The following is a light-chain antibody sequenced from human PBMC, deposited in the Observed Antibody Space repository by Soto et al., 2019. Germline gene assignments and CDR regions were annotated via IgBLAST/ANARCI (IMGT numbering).Light chain of an antibody. CDR2: DAS. J-gene: IGKJ4*01. Sequence: EIVMTHSPGTLSVSPWEIVTLSCRASQSVNDNLAWYQQKPGQAPRLLIYDASTRAAGIPASFSGSGSGTEFTLTISSLQSEDFGVYYCQHYNRWPLTFGGGTKVDIK. CDR1: QSVNDN. V-gene: IGKV3-15*01. CDR3: QHYNRWPLT.